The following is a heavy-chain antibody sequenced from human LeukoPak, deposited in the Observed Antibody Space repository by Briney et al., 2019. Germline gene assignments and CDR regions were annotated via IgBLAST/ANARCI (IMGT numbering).Heavy chain of an antibody. J-gene: IGHJ4*02. CDR3: ARVSYNWNLYYFDY. D-gene: IGHD1-20*01. Sequence: PGGSLRLSCVASGFTFSTYRMSWVRQAPGKGLEWVANLKQDGSVKHYVDSVKGRFTISRDNAKNSLYLQMNSLRAEDTALYYCARVSYNWNLYYFDYWGQGTLVTVSS. CDR1: GFTFSTYR. CDR2: LKQDGSVK. V-gene: IGHV3-7*03.